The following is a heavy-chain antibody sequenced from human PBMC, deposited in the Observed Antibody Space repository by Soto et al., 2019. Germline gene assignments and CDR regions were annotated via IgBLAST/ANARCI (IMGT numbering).Heavy chain of an antibody. CDR3: AREGGVVVATGYYYYGMDV. V-gene: IGHV3-30*03. CDR1: GFTFSSYG. D-gene: IGHD2-15*01. Sequence: PGGSLRLSCAASGFTFSSYGMHWVRQAPGKGLEWVAVISYDGSNKYYADSVKGRFTISRDNSKNTLYLQMNSLGAEDTAVYYCAREGGVVVATGYYYYGMDVWGQGTTVTVSS. CDR2: ISYDGSNK. J-gene: IGHJ6*02.